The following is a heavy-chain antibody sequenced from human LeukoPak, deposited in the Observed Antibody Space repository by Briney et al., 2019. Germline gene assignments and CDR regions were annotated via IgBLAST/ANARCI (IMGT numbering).Heavy chain of an antibody. Sequence: SETLSLTCTVSGYSISSGYYWGWIRQPPGKGLEWIGSIYHSGSTYYNPSLKSRVTISVDTSKNQFSLKLSSVTAADTAVYYCARGIGLDYDILTGYYKPPLFDYWGQGTLVTVSS. CDR3: ARGIGLDYDILTGYYKPPLFDY. J-gene: IGHJ4*02. CDR2: IYHSGST. D-gene: IGHD3-9*01. V-gene: IGHV4-38-2*02. CDR1: GYSISSGYY.